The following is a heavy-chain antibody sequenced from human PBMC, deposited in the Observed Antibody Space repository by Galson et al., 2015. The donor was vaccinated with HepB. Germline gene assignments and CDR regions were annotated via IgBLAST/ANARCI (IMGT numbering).Heavy chain of an antibody. CDR2: ISWNSGSI. V-gene: IGHV3-9*01. D-gene: IGHD6-19*01. J-gene: IGHJ5*01. Sequence: SLRLSCAASGFTFDDYAMHWVRQAPGKGLEWVSGISWNSGSIGYADSVKGRFTISRDNAKNSLYLQMNSLRAEDTALYYCAKDKISGWHTLDSWGQGTLVTVSS. CDR1: GFTFDDYA. CDR3: AKDKISGWHTLDS.